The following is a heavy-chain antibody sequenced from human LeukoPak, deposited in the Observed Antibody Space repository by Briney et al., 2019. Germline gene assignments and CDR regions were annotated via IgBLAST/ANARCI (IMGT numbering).Heavy chain of an antibody. J-gene: IGHJ6*03. CDR1: GGSISSSSYY. V-gene: IGHV4-39*07. Sequence: SETLSLTCTVSGGSISSSSYYWGWIRQPPGKGLEWTGSIYYSGSTYYNPSLKSRVTISVDTSKNQFSLKLSSVTAADTAVYYCARVASPVRAFYYYYMDVWGKGTTVTVSS. D-gene: IGHD2-2*01. CDR3: ARVASPVRAFYYYYMDV. CDR2: IYYSGST.